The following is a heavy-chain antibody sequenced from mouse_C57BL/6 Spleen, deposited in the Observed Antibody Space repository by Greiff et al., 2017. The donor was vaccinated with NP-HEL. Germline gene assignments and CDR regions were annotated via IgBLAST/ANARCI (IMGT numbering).Heavy chain of an antibody. D-gene: IGHD2-2*01. CDR3: ARWRDYGFPY. Sequence: QVQLQQSGAELARPGASVKMSCKASGYTFTSYTMHWVKQRPGQCLEWIGYINPSSGYTKYNQKFKDKATLTADKSSSTAYMPLSSLTSEDSAVYYCARWRDYGFPYWGQGTTLTVPS. CDR2: INPSSGYT. J-gene: IGHJ2*01. CDR1: GYTFTSYT. V-gene: IGHV1-4*01.